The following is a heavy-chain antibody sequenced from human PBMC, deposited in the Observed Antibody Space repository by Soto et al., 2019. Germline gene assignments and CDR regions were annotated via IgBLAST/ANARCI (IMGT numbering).Heavy chain of an antibody. CDR1: GGSISSYY. V-gene: IGHV4-59*12. CDR3: ARGQVVADQH. Sequence: SETLSLTCTVSGGSISSYYWSWFRQPPGKGLEWIGYIYYSGSTNYNPSLKSRVTISVDTSKNQFSLKLSSVTAADTAVYYCARGQVVADQHWGQGTLVTVSS. CDR2: IYYSGST. J-gene: IGHJ4*02. D-gene: IGHD2-15*01.